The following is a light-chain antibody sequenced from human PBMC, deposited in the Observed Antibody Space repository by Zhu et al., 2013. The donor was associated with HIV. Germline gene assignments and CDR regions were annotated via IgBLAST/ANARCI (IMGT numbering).Light chain of an antibody. Sequence: DIQMTQSPPTLSASVGDRVTITCRTSQTINRWLAWYQQKPGKAPHLLISDAFSLEGGVPSRFSGSGSGTEFTLTIFSLQPDDSATYYCQQYYLYPNTFGQGTKVEV. CDR2: DAF. CDR1: QTINRW. V-gene: IGKV1-5*01. CDR3: QQYYLYPNT. J-gene: IGKJ2*01.